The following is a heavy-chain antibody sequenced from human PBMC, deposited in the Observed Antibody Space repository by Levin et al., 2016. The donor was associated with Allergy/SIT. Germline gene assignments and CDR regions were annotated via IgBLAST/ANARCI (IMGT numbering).Heavy chain of an antibody. V-gene: IGHV4-4*02. CDR2: IYHSGST. CDR3: ARSRNGITIFGVARRNWFDP. J-gene: IGHJ5*02. Sequence: SETLSLTCAVSGGSISSSNWWSWVRQPPGKGLEWIGEIYHSGSTNYNPSLKSRVTISVDKSKNQFSLKLSSVTAADTAVYYCARSRNGITIFGVARRNWFDPWGQGTLVTVSS. CDR1: GGSISSSNW. D-gene: IGHD3-3*01.